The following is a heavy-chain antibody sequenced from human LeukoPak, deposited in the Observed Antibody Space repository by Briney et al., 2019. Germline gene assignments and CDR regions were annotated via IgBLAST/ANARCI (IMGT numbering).Heavy chain of an antibody. V-gene: IGHV4-34*01. D-gene: IGHD3-10*01. Sequence: SETLSLTGAVYGGSFSGYYWRGVRQPPGKGREGRGEINHSGRTNYNPSLKRRGTISVETSKNQFALKRSYVTAADPAVYYCASLYGSGGRYYYYYGMDVWGQGTTVPVSS. CDR2: INHSGRT. CDR3: ASLYGSGGRYYYYYGMDV. CDR1: GGSFSGYY. J-gene: IGHJ6*02.